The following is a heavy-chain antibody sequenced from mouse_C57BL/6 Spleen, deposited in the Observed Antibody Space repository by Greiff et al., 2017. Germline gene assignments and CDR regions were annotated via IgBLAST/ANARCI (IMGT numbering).Heavy chain of an antibody. V-gene: IGHV2-6-1*01. CDR3: ARHGYGNYNWYFDV. J-gene: IGHJ1*03. CDR2: IWSDGST. CDR1: GFSLTSYG. D-gene: IGHD2-10*02. Sequence: VQLQQSGPGLVAPSQSLSITCTVSGFSLTSYGVHWVRQPPGKGLEWLVVIWSDGSTTYNSALKSRLSISKDNSKSQVFLKMNSLQTDDTAMYYCARHGYGNYNWYFDVWGTGTTVTVSS.